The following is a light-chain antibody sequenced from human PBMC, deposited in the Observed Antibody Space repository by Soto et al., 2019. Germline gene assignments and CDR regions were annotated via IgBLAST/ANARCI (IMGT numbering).Light chain of an antibody. J-gene: IGLJ2*01. V-gene: IGLV1-40*01. CDR3: QSYDSSLSEVV. Sequence: QPVLTQPPSVSGAPGQRVTVSCTGSSSNIGAGYDVHWYQQLPGTTPKLLIYGNNNRPSGVPDRFSGSKSGTSASLAITGLQAEDEADYYCQSYDSSLSEVVFGGGTKVTVL. CDR1: SSNIGAGYD. CDR2: GNN.